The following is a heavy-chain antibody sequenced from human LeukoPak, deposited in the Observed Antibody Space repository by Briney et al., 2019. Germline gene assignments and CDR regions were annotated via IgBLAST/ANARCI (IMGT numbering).Heavy chain of an antibody. CDR2: ISSSSSYI. D-gene: IGHD5-24*01. Sequence: PGGSLRLSCAASGFTFSSYSMNWVRQAPGKGLEWVSSISSSSSYIYYADSVKGRFTISRDNAKNSLYLQMNSLRAEDTAVYYCARDGYKKATSYYYYYMDVWGKGTTVTVS. V-gene: IGHV3-21*01. CDR3: ARDGYKKATSYYYYYMDV. CDR1: GFTFSSYS. J-gene: IGHJ6*03.